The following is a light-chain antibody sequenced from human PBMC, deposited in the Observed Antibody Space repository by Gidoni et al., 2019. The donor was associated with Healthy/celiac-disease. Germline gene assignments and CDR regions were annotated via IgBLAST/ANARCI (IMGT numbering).Light chain of an antibody. CDR3: QQYNNWLWT. J-gene: IGKJ1*01. CDR2: GAS. V-gene: IGKV3-15*01. CDR1: QSVSSN. Sequence: ILMTQSPATLSVSPGERATLSCRASQSVSSNLAWYQQTPGQAPRLLIYGASTRATGIPARFSGSGSGTEFTLTISSLQSEDFAVYYCQQYNNWLWTFGQGTKVEIK.